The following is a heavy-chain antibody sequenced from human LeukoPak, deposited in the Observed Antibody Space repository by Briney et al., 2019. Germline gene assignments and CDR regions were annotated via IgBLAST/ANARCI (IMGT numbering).Heavy chain of an antibody. J-gene: IGHJ5*02. CDR1: GYIFTDYY. V-gene: IGHV1-2*02. Sequence: ASAKVSCKASGYIFTDYYMHWVRQAPGQGLEWMGWINPNSGGTNYAQKFQGRVTMTRDTSISTTYMDLSRLRSDDTAVYYCARHGTSGTNLNWFDPWGQGTLVTVSS. CDR2: INPNSGGT. CDR3: ARHGTSGTNLNWFDP. D-gene: IGHD1-1*01.